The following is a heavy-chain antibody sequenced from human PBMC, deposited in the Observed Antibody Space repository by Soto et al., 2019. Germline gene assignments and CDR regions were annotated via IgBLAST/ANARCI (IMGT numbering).Heavy chain of an antibody. CDR1: GGSISSSSYY. V-gene: IGHV4-39*01. J-gene: IGHJ4*02. Sequence: SETLSLTGTVSGGSISSSSYYWGWIRQPPGKGLEWIGSIYYSGSTYYNPSLKSRVTISVDTSKNQFSLKLSSVTAADTAVYYCARSDSSGKDWGQGTLVTVSS. D-gene: IGHD6-19*01. CDR2: IYYSGST. CDR3: ARSDSSGKD.